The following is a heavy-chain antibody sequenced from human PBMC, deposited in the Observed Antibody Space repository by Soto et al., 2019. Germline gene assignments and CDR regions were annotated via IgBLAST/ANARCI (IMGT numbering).Heavy chain of an antibody. Sequence: GGSLRLSCAASGFTFSSYSMNWVRQAPGKGLEWVSSISSSSSYIYYADSVKGRFTISRDNAKNSLYLQMNSLRAEDTAVYYCAREAYYDFWSGSFYYYYGMDVWGQGTTVTVSS. CDR2: ISSSSSYI. CDR1: GFTFSSYS. J-gene: IGHJ6*02. V-gene: IGHV3-21*01. D-gene: IGHD3-3*01. CDR3: AREAYYDFWSGSFYYYYGMDV.